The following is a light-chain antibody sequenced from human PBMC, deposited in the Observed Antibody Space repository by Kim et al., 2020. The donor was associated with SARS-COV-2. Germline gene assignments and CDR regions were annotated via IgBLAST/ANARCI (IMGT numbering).Light chain of an antibody. CDR1: QVISTN. J-gene: IGKJ1*01. CDR3: QQYHNWPPWT. V-gene: IGKV3-15*01. CDR2: DAS. Sequence: SPGESATLSCRAGQVISTNLAWYQQKSGQAPRLLIYDASTRATDIPARFSGSGSGTEFTLTISGLQSEDFAVYYCQQYHNWPPWTFGQGTKVDIK.